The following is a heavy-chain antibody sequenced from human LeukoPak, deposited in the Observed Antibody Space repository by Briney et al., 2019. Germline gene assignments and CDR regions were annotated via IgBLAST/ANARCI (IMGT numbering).Heavy chain of an antibody. D-gene: IGHD2-8*02. CDR2: INSDGSTT. J-gene: IGHJ5*02. CDR3: ARVLTGSWDWFDP. Sequence: PGGSLRLSFAASGFTFRSYWMHWVRQAPGKGLVWVSRINSDGSTTSYADSVKGRFTISRDNAKNTLYLQMNSLRAEDTAVYYCARVLTGSWDWFDPWGQGTLVTVSS. V-gene: IGHV3-74*01. CDR1: GFTFRSYW.